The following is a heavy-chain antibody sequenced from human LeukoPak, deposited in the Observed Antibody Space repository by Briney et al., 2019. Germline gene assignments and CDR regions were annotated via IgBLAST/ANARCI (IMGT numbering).Heavy chain of an antibody. V-gene: IGHV3-15*01. J-gene: IGHJ4*02. CDR2: IKNNANGGPT. CDR3: CTELAFWSAHPDI. D-gene: IGHD3-3*01. CDR1: GLTFTDTW. Sequence: GGSLRLSCAASGLTFTDTWMSWVRQAPGKGLEWVGRIKNNANGGPTEYAAPVKGRFTISRDESKKTLYLQMNSLKDEDTAVYYCCTELAFWSAHPDIWGRGTLVTVSS.